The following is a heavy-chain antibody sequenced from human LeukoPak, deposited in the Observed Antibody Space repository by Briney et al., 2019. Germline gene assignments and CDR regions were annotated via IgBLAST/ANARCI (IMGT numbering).Heavy chain of an antibody. CDR3: ARSGTYSSSQFYYMDV. J-gene: IGHJ6*03. CDR1: GGSISSSC. V-gene: IGHV4-59*01. Sequence: SETLSLTCTVSGGSISSSCWSWIRQPPGKGLEWIGYIYNSGSTNYNPSLKSRVTISVDTSKNQFSLRLSSVTAADTAVYYCARSGTYSSSQFYYMDVWGKGTTVAVSS. CDR2: IYNSGST. D-gene: IGHD6-13*01.